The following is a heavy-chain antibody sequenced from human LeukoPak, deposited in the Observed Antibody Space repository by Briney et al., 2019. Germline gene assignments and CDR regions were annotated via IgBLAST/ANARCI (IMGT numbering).Heavy chain of an antibody. J-gene: IGHJ4*02. CDR2: ISGSGGST. Sequence: PGGTLRLSCAASGFTFSSYGMSWVRQAPGKGLEWVSAISGSGGSTYYADSVKGRFTISRDNSKNTLYLQMNSLRAEDTAVYYCAKDSKYLVRGGVDYWGQGTLVTVSS. CDR3: AKDSKYLVRGGVDY. D-gene: IGHD3-10*01. V-gene: IGHV3-23*01. CDR1: GFTFSSYG.